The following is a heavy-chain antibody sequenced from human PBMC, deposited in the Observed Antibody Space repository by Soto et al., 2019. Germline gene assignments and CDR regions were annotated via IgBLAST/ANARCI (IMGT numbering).Heavy chain of an antibody. CDR1: GLRFWIYA. CDR3: AKGSVVPAANYYYYYMDV. V-gene: IGHV3-23*01. J-gene: IGHJ6*03. CDR2: ISGSGGST. Sequence: PGGSLRLSCAASGLRFWIYAMSWVRQAQGKGLEWVSAISGSGGSTYYADSVKGRFTISRDNSKNTLYLQMNSLRAEDTAVYYCAKGSVVPAANYYYYYMDVWGKGTTVTVSS. D-gene: IGHD2-2*01.